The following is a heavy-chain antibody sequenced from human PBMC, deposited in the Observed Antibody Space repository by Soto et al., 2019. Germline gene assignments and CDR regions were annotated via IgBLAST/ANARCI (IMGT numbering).Heavy chain of an antibody. J-gene: IGHJ4*02. Sequence: EVQLVQSGAEVKKPGESVKISCKVSGDSFPSFWIGWVRQVPGKGLEWMGIIYPRDSDTRYSPSFQGLVTISADKSISTAYLQWSSLKASDTAIYYCVRQHPLDSIGWYHWGQGTLVTVSS. CDR2: IYPRDSDT. V-gene: IGHV5-51*01. CDR1: GDSFPSFW. CDR3: VRQHPLDSIGWYH. D-gene: IGHD6-19*01.